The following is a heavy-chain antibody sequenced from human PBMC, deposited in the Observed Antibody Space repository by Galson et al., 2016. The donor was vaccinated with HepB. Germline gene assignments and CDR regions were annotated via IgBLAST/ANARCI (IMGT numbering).Heavy chain of an antibody. D-gene: IGHD3-3*01. V-gene: IGHV1-18*04. CDR3: ARDPKWPLSGTYIY. J-gene: IGHJ4*02. Sequence: SVKVSCKASGYTFTSYNINWVRQAPGQGLEWIGWIHPYNANTKFAPKFEGRVTMTTDTSTNTAYLELRGLSSDDTAVYFCARDPKWPLSGTYIYWGQGTLVTVSS. CDR2: IHPYNANT. CDR1: GYTFTSYN.